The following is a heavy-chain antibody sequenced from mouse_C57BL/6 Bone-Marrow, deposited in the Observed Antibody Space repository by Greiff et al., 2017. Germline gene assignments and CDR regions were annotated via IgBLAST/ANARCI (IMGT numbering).Heavy chain of an antibody. D-gene: IGHD2-4*01. CDR3: ARDYDYECFDY. J-gene: IGHJ2*01. Sequence: QVQLQQSGAELARPGASVKLPCKASGYTFTSYGISWVKQRTGQGLEWIGEIYPRSGNTYYNEKFKGKATLTADKSSSTAYMELRSLTSEDSAVYFCARDYDYECFDYWGQGTTLTVSS. CDR2: IYPRSGNT. CDR1: GYTFTSYG. V-gene: IGHV1-81*01.